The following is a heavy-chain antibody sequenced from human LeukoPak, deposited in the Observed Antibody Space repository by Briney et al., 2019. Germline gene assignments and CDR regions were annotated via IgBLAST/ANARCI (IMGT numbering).Heavy chain of an antibody. D-gene: IGHD2-2*01. CDR2: INPNSGDT. V-gene: IGHV1-2*02. CDR3: ARANFLYCSSTTCLFDY. J-gene: IGHJ4*02. CDR1: GYTFTDYY. Sequence: GASVKVSCKASGYTFTDYYLHWMRQAPGQGFEWMGWINPNSGDTNYAQKFQGRVTMTRDTSISTAHMEMSRLRSDDTAMYYCARANFLYCSSTTCLFDYWGQGTLVTVSS.